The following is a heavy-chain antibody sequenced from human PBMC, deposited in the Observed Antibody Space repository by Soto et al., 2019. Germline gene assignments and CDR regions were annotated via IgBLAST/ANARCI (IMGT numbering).Heavy chain of an antibody. CDR2: ISYDGSNK. CDR3: AKVFYDSSGYSTYYFDY. Sequence: SLRLSCAASGFTFSSYGMHWVRQAPGKGLEWVAVISYDGSNKYYADSVKGRFTISRDNSKNTLYLQMNSLRAEDTAVYYCAKVFYDSSGYSTYYFDYWGQGTLVTVSS. J-gene: IGHJ4*02. V-gene: IGHV3-30*18. CDR1: GFTFSSYG. D-gene: IGHD3-22*01.